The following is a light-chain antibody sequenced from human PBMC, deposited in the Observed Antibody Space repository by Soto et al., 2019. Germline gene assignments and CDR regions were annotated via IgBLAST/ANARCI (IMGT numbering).Light chain of an antibody. CDR3: QEYNNWART. J-gene: IGKJ1*01. CDR1: QSIHTY. CDR2: GAS. Sequence: TQSPAPLSLSPGERATLSCRASQSIHTYLAWYQQKPGQPPRLVVYGASTRATGIPARFSGSGSGTECTLTISSLQSEDFAVYYCQEYNNWARTFGQGTKVHIK. V-gene: IGKV3-15*01.